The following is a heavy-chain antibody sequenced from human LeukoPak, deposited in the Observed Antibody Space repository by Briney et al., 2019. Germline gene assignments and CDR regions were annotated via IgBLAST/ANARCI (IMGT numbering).Heavy chain of an antibody. CDR1: GYTFTGYY. CDR3: ARDLTAVARSEEYFQH. D-gene: IGHD6-19*01. Sequence: GASVKVSCKASGYTFTGYYMHWVRQAPGQGLEWMGWINPNSGGTNYAQKFQGRVTMTRDTSISTAYMELSRLRSDDTAVYYCARDLTAVARSEEYFQHWGQGTLVTVSS. CDR2: INPNSGGT. J-gene: IGHJ1*01. V-gene: IGHV1-2*02.